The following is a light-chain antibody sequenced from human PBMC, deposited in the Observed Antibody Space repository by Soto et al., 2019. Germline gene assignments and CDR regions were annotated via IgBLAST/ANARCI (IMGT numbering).Light chain of an antibody. CDR1: QSVSSN. CDR2: GAS. J-gene: IGKJ5*01. Sequence: EIVMTQSPATLSVSPGERATLSCRASQSVSSNLAWYQQKPGQAPRLLIYGASTRATGIPARFSGSESGTEFTLNISSLQSEDFAVYYCQQYNNWPPTFGQGTRLEIK. V-gene: IGKV3-15*01. CDR3: QQYNNWPPT.